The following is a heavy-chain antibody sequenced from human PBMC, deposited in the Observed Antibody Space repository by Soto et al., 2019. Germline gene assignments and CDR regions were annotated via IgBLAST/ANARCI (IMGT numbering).Heavy chain of an antibody. V-gene: IGHV4-38-2*01. D-gene: IGHD1-20*01. CDR3: ARGSYNWNPRVNWFDL. CDR1: GYSMSSRYY. J-gene: IGHJ5*02. Sequence: ETLPLTCAVSGYSMSSRYYSCWIRQHPGKGLEWIGSIYHSGSTYYNPSLKSRVTISVDTSKTQLSLNLSSVTAADTAVYYCARGSYNWNPRVNWFDLWGQGTLVTVSS. CDR2: IYHSGST.